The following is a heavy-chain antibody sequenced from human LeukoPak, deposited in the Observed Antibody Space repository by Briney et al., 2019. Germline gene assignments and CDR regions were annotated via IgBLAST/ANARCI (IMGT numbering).Heavy chain of an antibody. CDR3: ARGFRLGYCSSTSCPGSWFDP. J-gene: IGHJ5*02. CDR1: DGSLSGYL. V-gene: IGHV4-34*01. CDR2: STHSGRT. Sequence: SETLSLTCAVYDGSLSGYLWSWIRQPPGKGLEWIGESTHSGRTNYSPSLKSRVTISVDRSKNQFSLKLSSVTAADTAVYYCARGFRLGYCSSTSCPGSWFDPWGQGTLVTVSS. D-gene: IGHD2-2*01.